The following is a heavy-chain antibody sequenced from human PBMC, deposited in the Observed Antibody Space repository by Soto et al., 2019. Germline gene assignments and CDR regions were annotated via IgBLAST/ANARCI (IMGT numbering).Heavy chain of an antibody. V-gene: IGHV1-2*04. J-gene: IGHJ2*01. CDR2: INPNSGGT. CDR1: GYTFTGYY. D-gene: IGHD3-10*01. CDR3: ARDQVGEVRGDTVGYFDL. Sequence: QVQLVQSGAEVKKPGASVKVSCKASGYTFTGYYMHWVRQAPGQGLEWMGWINPNSGGTNYAQKFQDWVTMTRDTDISTAYMELSRLRSDDTAVYYCARDQVGEVRGDTVGYFDLWGRGTLVTVSS.